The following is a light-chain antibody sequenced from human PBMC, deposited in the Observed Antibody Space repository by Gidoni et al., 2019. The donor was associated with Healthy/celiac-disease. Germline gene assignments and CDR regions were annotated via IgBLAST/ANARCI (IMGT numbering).Light chain of an antibody. J-gene: IGKJ3*01. Sequence: DIQMTQSPSSLSASVGDRVTITCRASQGISNYLAWYQQKQGKVPKLLIYAASTLQSGVPSRFSGSGSGTDFTLTISSLQPEDVATYYCQKYNSALLFTFGPGTKVDIK. V-gene: IGKV1-27*01. CDR1: QGISNY. CDR3: QKYNSALLFT. CDR2: AAS.